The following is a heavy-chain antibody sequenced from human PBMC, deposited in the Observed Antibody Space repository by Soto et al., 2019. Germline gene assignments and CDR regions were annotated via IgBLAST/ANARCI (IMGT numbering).Heavy chain of an antibody. Sequence: SVKVSCKASGGTFSSYAISWVRQAPGQGLEWMGGIIPIFGTANYAQKFQGRVTITADESTSTAYMELSSLRSEDTAVYYCARDHYGGTPRWYFDLWGRGTPVTVSS. CDR1: GGTFSSYA. J-gene: IGHJ2*01. D-gene: IGHD4-17*01. V-gene: IGHV1-69*13. CDR3: ARDHYGGTPRWYFDL. CDR2: IIPIFGTA.